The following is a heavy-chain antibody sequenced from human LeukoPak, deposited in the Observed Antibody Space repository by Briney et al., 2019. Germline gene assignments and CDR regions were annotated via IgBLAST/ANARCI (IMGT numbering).Heavy chain of an antibody. CDR2: IYPGDSDT. CDR1: GYSFTSYW. Sequence: GGSLKISCKGSGYSFTSYWIGWVRQVPGKGLGWMGIIYPGDSDTRYSPSFQGQVTISADKSISTAYLQWSSLKASDTAMYYCARRYSSSWLGDYWGQGTLVTVSS. D-gene: IGHD6-13*01. CDR3: ARRYSSSWLGDY. J-gene: IGHJ4*02. V-gene: IGHV5-51*01.